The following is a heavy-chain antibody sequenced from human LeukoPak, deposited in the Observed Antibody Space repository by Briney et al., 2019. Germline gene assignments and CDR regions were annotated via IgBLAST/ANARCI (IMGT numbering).Heavy chain of an antibody. D-gene: IGHD4-23*01. CDR3: AREAYGGNPPDDAFDI. CDR2: IYPKSGGT. Sequence: ASXXVSCKASGYIFTGYYMHWVRQAPGQGLEWMGRIYPKSGGTNYAQKFQGRVTMTRDTSIRIAYMELSRLRSDDPAVYYCAREAYGGNPPDDAFDIWGQGTMVTVSS. CDR1: GYIFTGYY. V-gene: IGHV1-2*06. J-gene: IGHJ3*02.